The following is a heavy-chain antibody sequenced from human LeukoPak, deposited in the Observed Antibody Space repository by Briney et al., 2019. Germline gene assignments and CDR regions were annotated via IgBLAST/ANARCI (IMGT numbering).Heavy chain of an antibody. CDR3: ARDKGTVAGTYYYYGMDV. CDR2: INPSGGST. Sequence: ASVKVSCKASGYTFTSYYMHWVRQAPGQGLEWMGIINPSGGSTSYAQKFQGRVTMTRDTSTSTVYMELCSLRSEDTAVYYCARDKGTVAGTYYYYGMDVWGQGTTATVSS. V-gene: IGHV1-46*01. J-gene: IGHJ6*02. D-gene: IGHD6-19*01. CDR1: GYTFTSYY.